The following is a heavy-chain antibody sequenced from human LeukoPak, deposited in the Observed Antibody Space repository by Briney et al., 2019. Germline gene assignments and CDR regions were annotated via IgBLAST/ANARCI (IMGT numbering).Heavy chain of an antibody. CDR2: IYYSGST. D-gene: IGHD6-13*01. J-gene: IGHJ6*03. CDR1: GGSISSSSYY. V-gene: IGHV4-39*01. CDR3: ARPGSAAAGTSYYYYYMDV. Sequence: EASETLSLTCTVSGGSISSSSYYWGWIRQPPGKGLEWIGRIYYSGSTYYNPSLKSRVTISVDTSKNQFSLKLSSVTAADTAVYYCARPGSAAAGTSYYYYYMDVWGKGTTVTVSS.